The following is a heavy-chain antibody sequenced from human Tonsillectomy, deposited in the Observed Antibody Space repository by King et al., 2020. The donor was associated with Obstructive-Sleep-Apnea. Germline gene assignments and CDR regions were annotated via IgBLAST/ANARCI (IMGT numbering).Heavy chain of an antibody. D-gene: IGHD6-19*01. CDR1: GFTFSGYA. V-gene: IGHV3-23*04. Sequence: DVQLVESGGGLVQPGGSLRLSCAASGFTFSGYAMSWVRQAPGKGLEWVSSISCSGRSTNYADSVKGRFTISRDTSKNTLYLQINSLRAEDTAVYYCAKDLNNVEWLGYFDHWGQGTLVTVSS. CDR2: ISCSGRST. CDR3: AKDLNNVEWLGYFDH. J-gene: IGHJ4*02.